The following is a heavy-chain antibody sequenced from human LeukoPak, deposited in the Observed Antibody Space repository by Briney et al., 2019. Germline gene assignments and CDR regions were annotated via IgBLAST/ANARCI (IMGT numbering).Heavy chain of an antibody. CDR2: IYSGGST. V-gene: IGHV3-53*01. J-gene: IGHJ4*02. Sequence: GGSLRLSCAASGFTVSSNYMSWVRQAPGKGLEWVSVIYSGGSTYYADSVKGRFTISRDNSKNTLYLQMNSLRAEDTAVYYCARVEQGWTGYYFDYWGQGTLVTVSS. D-gene: IGHD3/OR15-3a*01. CDR3: ARVEQGWTGYYFDY. CDR1: GFTVSSNY.